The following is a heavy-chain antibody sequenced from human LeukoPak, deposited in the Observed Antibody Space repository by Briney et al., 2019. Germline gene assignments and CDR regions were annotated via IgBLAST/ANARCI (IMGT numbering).Heavy chain of an antibody. V-gene: IGHV1-18*01. CDR2: ISAYNGNT. CDR3: ARDDYDILTGYLPYYFDY. CDR1: GYTFTSYG. D-gene: IGHD3-9*01. J-gene: IGHJ4*02. Sequence: ASVKVSCKASGYTFTSYGISWVRQAPGQGLGWMGWISAYNGNTNYAQKLQGRVTMTTDTSTSKAYMELRSLRSDDTAVYYCARDDYDILTGYLPYYFDYWGQGTLVTVSS.